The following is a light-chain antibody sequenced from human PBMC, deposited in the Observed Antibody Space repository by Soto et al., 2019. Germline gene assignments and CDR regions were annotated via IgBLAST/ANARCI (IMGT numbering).Light chain of an antibody. V-gene: IGLV2-8*01. J-gene: IGLJ1*01. Sequence: SALTQPPSASGSPGQSVTISCTGTSSDVGGYNYVSWYQQHPGKAPKLMIYEVSKRPSGVPDRFSGSKSGNTASLTVSGLQAEDEAAYYCSSYAGSNNLGVFGTGTKLTVL. CDR2: EVS. CDR3: SSYAGSNNLGV. CDR1: SSDVGGYNY.